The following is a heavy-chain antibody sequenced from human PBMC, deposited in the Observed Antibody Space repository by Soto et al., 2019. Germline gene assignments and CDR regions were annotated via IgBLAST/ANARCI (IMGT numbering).Heavy chain of an antibody. D-gene: IGHD6-13*01. V-gene: IGHV4-61*08. CDR3: ARDAISIAAAGEYNWFDP. CDR1: GGSISSGGYY. J-gene: IGHJ5*02. CDR2: INHSGST. Sequence: SETLSLTCTVSGGSISSGGYYWNWIRQPPGKGLEWIGEINHSGSTNYNPSLKSRVTISVNTSKNQFSLKLSSVTAADTAVYYCARDAISIAAAGEYNWFDPWGQGTLVTVSS.